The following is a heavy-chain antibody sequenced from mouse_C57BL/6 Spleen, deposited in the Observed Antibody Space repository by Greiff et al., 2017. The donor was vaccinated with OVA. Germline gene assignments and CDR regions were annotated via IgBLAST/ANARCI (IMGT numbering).Heavy chain of an antibody. Sequence: QVQLQQSGPELVKPGASVKISCKASGYSFTSYYIHWVKQRPGQGLEWIGWIYPGSGNTKYNEKFKGKATLTADTSSSTAYMQLSSLTSEDSAVYDCAGGNGGYYAMDYWGQGTSVTVSS. CDR3: AGGNGGYYAMDY. CDR2: IYPGSGNT. J-gene: IGHJ4*01. V-gene: IGHV1-66*01. CDR1: GYSFTSYY. D-gene: IGHD2-1*01.